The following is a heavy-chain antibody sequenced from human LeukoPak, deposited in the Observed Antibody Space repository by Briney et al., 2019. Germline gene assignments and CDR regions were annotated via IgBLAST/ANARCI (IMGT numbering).Heavy chain of an antibody. V-gene: IGHV3-23*01. Sequence: GGSLRLSCAASGFTFSSYAMSWVRQAPGKGLEWVSAISASVGSTYYADSVKGRFTISRDTSKNTLYLQMNSLRAEDTAIYYCAKEGRVRGVVPYFDFWGQGTLVTVSS. D-gene: IGHD3-10*01. CDR3: AKEGRVRGVVPYFDF. CDR1: GFTFSSYA. J-gene: IGHJ4*02. CDR2: ISASVGST.